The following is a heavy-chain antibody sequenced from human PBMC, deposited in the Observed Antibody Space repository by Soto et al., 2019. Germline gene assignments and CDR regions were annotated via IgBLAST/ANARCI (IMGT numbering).Heavy chain of an antibody. J-gene: IGHJ4*02. D-gene: IGHD6-6*01. Sequence: SETLSLTCTVSGGSISSYYWSWIRQPPGKGLEWIGYIYYSGSTNYNPSLKSRVTISVDTSKNTLYLQMNSLRAEDTAVYYCAKSITARPFDYWGQGALVTVSS. CDR2: IYYSGST. CDR3: AKSITARPFDY. V-gene: IGHV4-59*12. CDR1: GGSISSYY.